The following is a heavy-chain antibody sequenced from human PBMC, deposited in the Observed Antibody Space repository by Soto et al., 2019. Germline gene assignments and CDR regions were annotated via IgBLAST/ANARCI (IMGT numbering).Heavy chain of an antibody. V-gene: IGHV4-59*08. D-gene: IGHD1-26*01. CDR3: ARLGAYYPSLDP. CDR1: GGSISPYY. J-gene: IGHJ5*02. CDR2: IYYAGTS. Sequence: QVQLQESGPGLVHPSETLSLTCTVSGGSISPYYWTWIRQPPGKGLERVGYIYYAGTSSYNPSLNSRVTTSLDTAKRPVSLRLTSVTAADTAMYYCARLGAYYPSLDPWGPGTLVTVSS.